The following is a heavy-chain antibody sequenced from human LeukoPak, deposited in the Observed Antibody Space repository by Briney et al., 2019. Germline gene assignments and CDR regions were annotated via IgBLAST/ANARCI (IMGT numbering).Heavy chain of an antibody. V-gene: IGHV4-39*01. CDR1: GASISGGTYN. D-gene: IGHD1-26*01. Sequence: SETLSLTCTVSGASISGGTYNWGWIRPPPGKGLEWIGSIYYTGSTYDNPSLKSRVTISVDTSKNQFSLKLSSVTAADTAVYYCARRGGSGRAFDYWGQGTLVTVSS. CDR3: ARRGGSGRAFDY. CDR2: IYYTGST. J-gene: IGHJ4*02.